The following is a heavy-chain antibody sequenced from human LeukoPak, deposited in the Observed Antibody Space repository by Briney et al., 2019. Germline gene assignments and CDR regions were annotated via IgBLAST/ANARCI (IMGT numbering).Heavy chain of an antibody. J-gene: IGHJ4*02. CDR3: VKDDPYDGAAAGTSDSTGQ. CDR1: GFTFSSYA. Sequence: PGGSLRLSCSASGFTFSSYAMHWVRQAPGKGLEYVSAISSNGSSTYYADSVKGRFTISRDNSKNTLYLQMSSLRAEDTAVYYCVKDDPYDGAAAGTSDSTGQWGQGTLVTVSS. V-gene: IGHV3-64D*06. D-gene: IGHD6-13*01. CDR2: ISSNGSST.